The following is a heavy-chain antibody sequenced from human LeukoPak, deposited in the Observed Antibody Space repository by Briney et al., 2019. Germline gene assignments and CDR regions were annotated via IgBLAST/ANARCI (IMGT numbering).Heavy chain of an antibody. V-gene: IGHV3-21*01. D-gene: IGHD6-19*01. CDR1: GFTFSSYS. CDR2: ISSSSSYI. CDR3: ARVRYSSGWYPHY. J-gene: IGHJ4*02. Sequence: GGSLRLSCAASGFTFSSYSMNRVRQAPGKGLEWASSISSSSSYIYYADSVKGRLTISRDNAKNSLYLQMNSLRAEDTAVYYCARVRYSSGWYPHYWGQGTLVTVSS.